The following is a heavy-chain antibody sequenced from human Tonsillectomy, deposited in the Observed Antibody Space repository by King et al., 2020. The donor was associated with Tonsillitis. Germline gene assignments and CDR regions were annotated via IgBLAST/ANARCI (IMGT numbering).Heavy chain of an antibody. CDR1: GFTFSSYG. J-gene: IGHJ4*02. CDR2: IRYDGSNK. D-gene: IGHD5-18*01. V-gene: IGHV3-30*02. CDR3: AKDLKRLWSFAY. Sequence: QLVQSGGGVVQPGGSLRLSCAASGFTFSSYGMHWVRQAPGKGLEWVAFIRYDGSNKYYADSVKGRFTISRDNSKNTLYLQMNSLRAEDTAVYYCAKDLKRLWSFAYWAQGTRAPV.